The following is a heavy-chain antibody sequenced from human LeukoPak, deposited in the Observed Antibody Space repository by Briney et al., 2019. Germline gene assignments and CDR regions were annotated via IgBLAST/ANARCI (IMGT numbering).Heavy chain of an antibody. V-gene: IGHV4-4*07. CDR2: IYTSGST. D-gene: IGHD3-22*01. CDR3: ARGGTTMIVVVIPHAFDI. CDR1: GGSISGYY. Sequence: SETLSLTCTVSGGSISGYYWSWIRQPAGKGLEWIGHIYTSGSTSYNPSLKSRVTISVDTSKNQFSLKLSSVTAADTAVYYCARGGTTMIVVVIPHAFDIWGQGTMVTVSS. J-gene: IGHJ3*02.